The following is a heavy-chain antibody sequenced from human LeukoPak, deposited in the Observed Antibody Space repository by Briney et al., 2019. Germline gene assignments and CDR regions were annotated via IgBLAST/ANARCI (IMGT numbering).Heavy chain of an antibody. CDR2: ISGSGGST. J-gene: IGHJ4*02. V-gene: IGHV3-23*01. CDR3: AKDLKAYSSSLNDY. D-gene: IGHD6-13*01. Sequence: SGGSLRLSCAASGFTFSSYAMSWVRQAPGKGLEWVSAISGSGGSTYYADSVKGRFTISRDNSKNTLYLQMNSLRAEDTAVYYCAKDLKAYSSSLNDYWGQGTLVTVSS. CDR1: GFTFSSYA.